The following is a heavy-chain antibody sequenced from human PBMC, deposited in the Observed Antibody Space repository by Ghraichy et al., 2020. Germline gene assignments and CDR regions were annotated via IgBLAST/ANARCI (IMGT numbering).Heavy chain of an antibody. D-gene: IGHD2-15*01. CDR1: GFTFSSYG. V-gene: IGHV3-30*18. CDR3: AKDYVRYCSGGSCPGYFDY. CDR2: ISYDGSNK. J-gene: IGHJ4*02. Sequence: GGSLRLSCAASGFTFSSYGMHWVRQAPGKGLEWVAGISYDGSNKYYADSVKGRFTISRDNSKNTLYLQMNSLRAEDTAVYYCAKDYVRYCSGGSCPGYFDYWGQGTLVTVSS.